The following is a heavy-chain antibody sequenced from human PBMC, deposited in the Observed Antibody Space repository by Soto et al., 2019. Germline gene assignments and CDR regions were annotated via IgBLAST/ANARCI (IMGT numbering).Heavy chain of an antibody. CDR3: TTDRIPPRKYCSGGSCYSDPYYYYMDV. V-gene: IGHV3-15*01. J-gene: IGHJ6*03. D-gene: IGHD2-15*01. Sequence: GESLKISCAASGFTFSNAWMSWVRQAPGKGLEWVGRIKSKTDGGTTDYAAPVKGRFTISRDDSKNTLYLQMNSLKTEATAVYYCTTDRIPPRKYCSGGSCYSDPYYYYMDVWGKGTTVTVSS. CDR2: IKSKTDGGTT. CDR1: GFTFSNAW.